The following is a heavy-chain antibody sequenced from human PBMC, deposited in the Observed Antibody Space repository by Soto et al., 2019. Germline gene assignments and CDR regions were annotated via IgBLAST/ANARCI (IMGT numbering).Heavy chain of an antibody. CDR1: GYTFNSYG. Sequence: QVQLVQSGAEVKKPGASVKVSCKASGYTFNSYGISWLRPAPGQGLECMGWISAYNDNTNYAQNLQGRVTMTTDTTTSTAYMELRSLRSDATAVYYCARESPPAEYWGQGTLATVPS. CDR2: ISAYNDNT. V-gene: IGHV1-18*01. J-gene: IGHJ4*02. CDR3: ARESPPAEY.